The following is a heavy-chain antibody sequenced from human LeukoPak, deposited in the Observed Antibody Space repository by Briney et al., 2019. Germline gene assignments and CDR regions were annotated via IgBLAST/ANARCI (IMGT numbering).Heavy chain of an antibody. Sequence: GGSLRLSCAASGFTFSSYAMSWARQAPGKGLEWVSVISGGGGATYYADSVKGRFTISRDNSKNTLFLQMDSLRAEDTAVYYCAKFDSSGYYFTFFDNWGQGTLVTVSS. D-gene: IGHD3-22*01. CDR1: GFTFSSYA. V-gene: IGHV3-23*01. CDR3: AKFDSSGYYFTFFDN. J-gene: IGHJ4*02. CDR2: ISGGGGAT.